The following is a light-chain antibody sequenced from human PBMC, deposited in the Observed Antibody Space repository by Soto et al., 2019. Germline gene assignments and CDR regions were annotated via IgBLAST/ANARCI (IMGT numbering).Light chain of an antibody. CDR3: QQSYRTPPT. CDR2: AAS. CDR1: QSISSY. V-gene: IGKV1-39*01. J-gene: IGKJ1*01. Sequence: DIQMTQSPSSLSASVGDRVTITCRASQSISSYLNWYQQKPGKAPKLLIYAASSLQRGVPARFSGSGSGTDFTPTNRSLQPEDFSTYFCQQSYRTPPTFRQGTKVDIK.